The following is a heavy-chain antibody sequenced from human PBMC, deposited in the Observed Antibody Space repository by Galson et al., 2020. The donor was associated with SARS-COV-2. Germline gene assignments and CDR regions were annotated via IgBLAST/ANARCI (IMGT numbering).Heavy chain of an antibody. D-gene: IGHD6-25*01. J-gene: IGHJ4*02. CDR3: ARDKGAAVTERWDY. Sequence: GGSLRLSCAASGFTFSSSWMHWVRQAPGRGLVWVSRISGDGSIITYADSVTGRFTISRDNAKNTLYLQMNSLRAEDTALYYCARDKGAAVTERWDYWGQGTLVTVFS. V-gene: IGHV3-74*01. CDR2: ISGDGSII. CDR1: GFTFSSSW.